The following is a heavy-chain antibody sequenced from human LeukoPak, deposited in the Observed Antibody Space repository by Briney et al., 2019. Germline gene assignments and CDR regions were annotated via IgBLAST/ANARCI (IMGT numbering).Heavy chain of an antibody. CDR3: AKGSGNGYGSGPFDY. D-gene: IGHD3-10*01. J-gene: IGHJ4*02. Sequence: GGSLRLSCAASGFTFDDYGMSWVRQAPGKGLEWVSGINWNGGSTGYADSVKDRFTISRDNSKNTMSLQMSSLRAEDTALYYCAKGSGNGYGSGPFDYWGQGTLVTVSS. CDR1: GFTFDDYG. CDR2: INWNGGST. V-gene: IGHV3-20*04.